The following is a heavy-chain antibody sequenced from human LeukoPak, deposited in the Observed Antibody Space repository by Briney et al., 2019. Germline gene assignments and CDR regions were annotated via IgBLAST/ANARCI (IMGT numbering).Heavy chain of an antibody. V-gene: IGHV5-51*01. D-gene: IGHD2-2*01. CDR1: GYSFTNYW. CDR3: ARRPGKYQPLPFDY. J-gene: IGHJ4*02. CDR2: IYPGDSDT. Sequence: GESLKISCKGSGYSFTNYWIGWVRQMPGKGLEWMGIIYPGDSDTKYSPSFQGQVTISADKSISTAYLQWSSLKASDTAMYCCARRPGKYQPLPFDYWGQGTLVTVSS.